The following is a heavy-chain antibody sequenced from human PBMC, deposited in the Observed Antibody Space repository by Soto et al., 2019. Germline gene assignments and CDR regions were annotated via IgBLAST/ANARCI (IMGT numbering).Heavy chain of an antibody. CDR3: ARDQLYYNDISGRPLNAFDV. D-gene: IGHD3-22*01. CDR2: ISSSSSYI. CDR1: GFTFSSYS. V-gene: IGHV3-21*01. Sequence: GSLRLSCAASGFTFSSYSMNWVRQAPGKGLEWVSSISSSSSYIYYADSVKGRFTISRDNAKNSLYLQMNSLRAEDTAVYYFARDQLYYNDISGRPLNAFDVWGQGTMVTVSS. J-gene: IGHJ3*01.